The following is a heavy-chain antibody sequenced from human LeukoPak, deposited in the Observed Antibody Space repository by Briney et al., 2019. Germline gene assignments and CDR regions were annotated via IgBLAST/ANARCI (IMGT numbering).Heavy chain of an antibody. CDR2: IYSGGST. J-gene: IGHJ3*02. D-gene: IGHD3-10*01. CDR3: ARPQYYYGSGNYAFDI. Sequence: GGSLRLSCAASGFTVSSNYMSWVRQAPGKGLEWVSVIYSGGSTYYADSVKGRFTISRDNSKNTLYLQMNSLRAEDTAVYYCARPQYYYGSGNYAFDIWGQGTMVTVSS. V-gene: IGHV3-66*02. CDR1: GFTVSSNY.